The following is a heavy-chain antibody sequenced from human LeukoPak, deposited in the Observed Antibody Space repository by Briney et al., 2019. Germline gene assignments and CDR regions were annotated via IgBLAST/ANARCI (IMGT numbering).Heavy chain of an antibody. CDR2: IKQDGSEK. J-gene: IGHJ6*04. CDR3: ARETQGSGSSYYYYGMDV. CDR1: GFTFSSYW. Sequence: QPGGSLRLSCAASGFTFSSYWMSWVRQVPGKGLEWVANIKQDGSEKYYVDSVKGRFTISRDNAKNSLYLQMNSLRAEDTAVYYCARETQGSGSSYYYYGMDVWGKGTTVTVSS. D-gene: IGHD3-10*01. V-gene: IGHV3-7*03.